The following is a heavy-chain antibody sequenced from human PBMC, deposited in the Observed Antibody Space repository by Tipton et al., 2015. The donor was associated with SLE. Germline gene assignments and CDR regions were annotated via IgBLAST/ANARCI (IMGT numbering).Heavy chain of an antibody. Sequence: SLRLSCAASGFTFDDYAMHWVRQAPGKGLEWVSGISWNSGSIGYADPVKGRFTISRDNAKNTLYLQMNSLRADDTAVYYCASIALIVSRDYWGQGTLVTVSS. J-gene: IGHJ4*02. V-gene: IGHV3-9*01. CDR3: ASIALIVSRDY. CDR1: GFTFDDYA. D-gene: IGHD3-22*01. CDR2: ISWNSGSI.